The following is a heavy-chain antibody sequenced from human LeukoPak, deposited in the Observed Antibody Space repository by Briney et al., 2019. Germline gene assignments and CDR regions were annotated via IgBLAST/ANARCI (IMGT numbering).Heavy chain of an antibody. CDR1: GFTFSSYG. Sequence: HPGGSLRLSCAASGFTFSSYGMSWVRQAPGKGLEWVSAISGSGGSTYYADSVKGRFTISRDNAKNSLYLQMNSLRAEDTAVYYCARDRAAAGYYMDVWGKGTTVTVSS. D-gene: IGHD6-13*01. CDR2: ISGSGGST. V-gene: IGHV3-23*01. J-gene: IGHJ6*03. CDR3: ARDRAAAGYYMDV.